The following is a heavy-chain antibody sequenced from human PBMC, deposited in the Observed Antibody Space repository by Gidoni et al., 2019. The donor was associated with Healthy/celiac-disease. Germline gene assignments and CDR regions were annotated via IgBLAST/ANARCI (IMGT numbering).Heavy chain of an antibody. J-gene: IGHJ4*02. V-gene: IGHV3-21*01. CDR3: ARQWGDDYNNYLDY. Sequence: EVQLVESGGGLVKPGGSLRLSCAASGFTFSSYTMNWVRQAPGKGLEWVSSISGGNSYIKYADSVKGRFTISRDNARKSLFLQMNSLRAEDTALYYCARQWGDDYNNYLDYWGQGTLVTVSS. D-gene: IGHD3-22*01. CDR1: GFTFSSYT. CDR2: ISGGNSYI.